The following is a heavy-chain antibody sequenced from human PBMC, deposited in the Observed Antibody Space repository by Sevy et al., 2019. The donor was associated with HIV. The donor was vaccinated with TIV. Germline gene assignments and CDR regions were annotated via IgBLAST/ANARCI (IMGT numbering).Heavy chain of an antibody. CDR2: INDSGGT. V-gene: IGHV4-34*01. D-gene: IGHD2-21*01. CDR1: GETFRGYY. Sequence: SETLSLTCAVNGETFRGYYWSWIRQPPGKGLEWIGDINDSGGTNYNPSLEGRVTISVDRTRNRFSLKLSSVTAADTAVYFCASSLGTLLTQEHQSFFDFWGRGSLVTVSS. J-gene: IGHJ4*02. CDR3: ASSLGTLLTQEHQSFFDF.